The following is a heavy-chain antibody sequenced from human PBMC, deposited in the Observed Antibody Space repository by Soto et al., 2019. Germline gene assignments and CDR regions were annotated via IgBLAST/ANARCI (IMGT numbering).Heavy chain of an antibody. Sequence: TSETLSLTCAVYGGSFSGYYWTWIRQPPGTGLEWIGEINHSGSTNYNPSLKSRVTISVDTSKNQFPLKLSSVTAADTAVYYCARPQTTVTSYNYRGKEPLVPAPS. CDR1: GGSFSGYY. CDR3: ARPQTTVTSYNY. V-gene: IGHV4-34*01. CDR2: INHSGST. J-gene: IGHJ4*02. D-gene: IGHD4-17*01.